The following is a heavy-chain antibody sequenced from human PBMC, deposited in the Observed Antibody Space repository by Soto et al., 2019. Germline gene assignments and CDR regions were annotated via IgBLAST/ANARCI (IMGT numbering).Heavy chain of an antibody. CDR1: GFTFSSFG. J-gene: IGHJ4*02. CDR2: ISYSGGNT. CDR3: SKSLGATRTFDY. Sequence: EVQLLESGGGLEQPGGSLRLSCAASGFTFSSFGMSWVRQAPGKGLEWVSSISYSGGNTYYADSVKGRFTISRDNSTNTLYLQMNSLRAEGTAVYYCSKSLGATRTFDYWGQGTLVTVSS. V-gene: IGHV3-23*01. D-gene: IGHD1-26*01.